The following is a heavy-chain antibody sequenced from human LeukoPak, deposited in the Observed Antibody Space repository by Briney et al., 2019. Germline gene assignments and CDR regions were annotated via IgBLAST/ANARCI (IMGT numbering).Heavy chain of an antibody. CDR2: IDPSGGST. V-gene: IGHV1-46*01. D-gene: IGHD6-6*01. CDR1: GHTFTNYH. J-gene: IGHJ5*02. Sequence: ASVKVSCKASGHTFTNYHMHWVRQAPGRGLEWVGIIDPSGGSTTYAQNFQGRVTMTRDTSTSTVYMNLTSLRSEDTAVYYCARSEFSRAIWFDPWGQGTLVTVSS. CDR3: ARSEFSRAIWFDP.